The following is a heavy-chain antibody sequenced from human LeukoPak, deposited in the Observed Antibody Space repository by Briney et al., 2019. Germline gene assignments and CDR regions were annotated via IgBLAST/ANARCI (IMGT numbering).Heavy chain of an antibody. CDR3: ARDLDYGDYGLDY. CDR2: ISFDGSNK. Sequence: GGSLRLSCAASGFTFSSYGMHWVRQAPGKGLEWVAVISFDGSNKYYADSVKGRFTISRDSSENTLYLQMNSLRAEDTAVYYCARDLDYGDYGLDYWGQGTLVTVSS. J-gene: IGHJ4*02. D-gene: IGHD4-17*01. V-gene: IGHV3-30*03. CDR1: GFTFSSYG.